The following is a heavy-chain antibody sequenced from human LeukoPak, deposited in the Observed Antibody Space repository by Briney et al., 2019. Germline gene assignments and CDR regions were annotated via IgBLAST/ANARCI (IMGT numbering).Heavy chain of an antibody. CDR2: INHSGST. CDR1: GGSFSGYY. Sequence: SETLSLTCAVYGGSFSGYYWSWIRQPPGKGLEWIGEINHSGSTNYNPSLKSRVTISVDTSKNQVSLKLTSVSAADTAVYYCARSEINDYFKYWGPGILVTVST. J-gene: IGHJ4*02. D-gene: IGHD3-16*01. CDR3: ARSEINDYFKY. V-gene: IGHV4-34*01.